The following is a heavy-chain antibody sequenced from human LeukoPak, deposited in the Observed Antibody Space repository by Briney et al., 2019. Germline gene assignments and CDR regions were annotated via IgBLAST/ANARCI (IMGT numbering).Heavy chain of an antibody. D-gene: IGHD3-22*01. V-gene: IGHV1-18*01. Sequence: ASVKVSCKASGYTFTSYGISWVRQAPGQGLEWMGWISAYNGNTNYAQKLQGRVTMTTDTSTSIAYMELRSLRSDDTAVYYCARDRLYYYDSSGYDYWGQGTLVTVSS. CDR1: GYTFTSYG. CDR3: ARDRLYYYDSSGYDY. CDR2: ISAYNGNT. J-gene: IGHJ4*02.